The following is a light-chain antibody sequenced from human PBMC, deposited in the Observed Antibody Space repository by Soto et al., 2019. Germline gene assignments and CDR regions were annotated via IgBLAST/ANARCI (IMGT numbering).Light chain of an antibody. V-gene: IGKV1-5*03. Sequence: DIQMTQSPSTLSVSIGDRVTITCRASQSVRGWLAWYQQKPGRAPRLLIYKASSLQSGVPSRFSGSGSGTEFTLTISSLQPDDIATYYCHQYLSYWTFGHGTRVEIK. CDR2: KAS. J-gene: IGKJ1*01. CDR1: QSVRGW. CDR3: HQYLSYWT.